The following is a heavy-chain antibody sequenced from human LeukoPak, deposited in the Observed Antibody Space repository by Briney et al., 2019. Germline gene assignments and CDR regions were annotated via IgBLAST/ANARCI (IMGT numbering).Heavy chain of an antibody. V-gene: IGHV4-34*01. CDR3: ARRLFYSGYDR. D-gene: IGHD5-12*01. CDR1: GGSFSGYY. Sequence: PSDTLSLTCNVYGGSFSGYYWSWIRKPPGKGLEWIGEINHSGSTNNNPSLKSRVTISVGTSKNQFSLKLSSLTTADTAVYYCARRLFYSGYDRWGQGTLVTVSS. J-gene: IGHJ4*02. CDR2: INHSGST.